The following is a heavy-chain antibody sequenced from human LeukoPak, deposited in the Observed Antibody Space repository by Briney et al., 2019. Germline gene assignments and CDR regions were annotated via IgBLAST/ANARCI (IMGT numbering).Heavy chain of an antibody. CDR3: ASDMRTGTTSPYYYMDV. Sequence: GASVKVSCKASGGTFSSYAISWVRQASGQGLEWMGRIIPIFGTANYAQKFQGRVTITADKSTSTAYMELSSLRSEDTAVYYCASDMRTGTTSPYYYMDVWGKGTTVTVSS. CDR1: GGTFSSYA. D-gene: IGHD1-7*01. J-gene: IGHJ6*03. V-gene: IGHV1-69*06. CDR2: IIPIFGTA.